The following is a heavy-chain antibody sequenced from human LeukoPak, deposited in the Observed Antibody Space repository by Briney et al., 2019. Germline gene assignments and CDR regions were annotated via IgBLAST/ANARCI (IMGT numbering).Heavy chain of an antibody. CDR1: GGSISSNC. J-gene: IGHJ5*02. Sequence: SETLSLTCTVSGGSISSNCWSWIRQPPGKGLEWIGYIYYSGSTNYNPSLKSRVTISVDTSKNQFSLKLSSVTAADTAVYYCARDRGYCSGGSCYRWFDPWGQGTLVTVSS. D-gene: IGHD2-15*01. CDR2: IYYSGST. CDR3: ARDRGYCSGGSCYRWFDP. V-gene: IGHV4-59*01.